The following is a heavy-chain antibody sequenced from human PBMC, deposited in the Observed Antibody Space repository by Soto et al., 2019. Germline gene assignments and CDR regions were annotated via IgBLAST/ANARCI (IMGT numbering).Heavy chain of an antibody. V-gene: IGHV4-59*08. J-gene: IGHJ6*03. CDR1: GGSISSYY. CDR3: ARQVDCSGGSCYGPYYYYYMDV. D-gene: IGHD2-15*01. Sequence: PSETLSLTCTVSGGSISSYYWSWIRQPPGKGLEWIGYIYYSGSTNYNPSLKSRVTISVDTSKNQFSLKLSSVTAADTAVYYCARQVDCSGGSCYGPYYYYYMDVWGKGTTVTVSS. CDR2: IYYSGST.